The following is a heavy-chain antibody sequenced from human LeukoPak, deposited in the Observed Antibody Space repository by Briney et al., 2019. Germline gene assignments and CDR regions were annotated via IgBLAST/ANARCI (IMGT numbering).Heavy chain of an antibody. CDR1: GYSISSGYY. Sequence: SETLSLTCTVSGYSISSGYYWGWIRQPPGQGLEWIGYLYNTGSTNYNPSLKSRVTISVGTSKNQFSLKVTSVTAADTAVYFCARIWFGLRRLYYFDYWGQGTLVSVSS. J-gene: IGHJ4*02. CDR2: LYNTGST. CDR3: ARIWFGLRRLYYFDY. D-gene: IGHD3-10*01. V-gene: IGHV4-38-2*02.